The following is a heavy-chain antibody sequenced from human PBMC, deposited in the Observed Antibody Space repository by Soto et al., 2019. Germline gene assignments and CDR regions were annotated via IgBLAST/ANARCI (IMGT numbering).Heavy chain of an antibody. Sequence: TLSLTCAVYGGSFSGYYWSWIRQPPGKGLEWIGEINHSGSTNYNPSLKSQVTISVDTSKNQFSLKLSSVTAADTAVYYCARVDWYGDGYFQHWGQGTLFTVSS. J-gene: IGHJ1*01. CDR1: GGSFSGYY. D-gene: IGHD6-13*01. CDR2: INHSGST. CDR3: ARVDWYGDGYFQH. V-gene: IGHV4-34*01.